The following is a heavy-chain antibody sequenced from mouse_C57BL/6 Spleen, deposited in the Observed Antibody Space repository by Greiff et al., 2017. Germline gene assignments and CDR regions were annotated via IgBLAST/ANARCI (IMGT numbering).Heavy chain of an antibody. CDR3: SRRDWDADYYAMDY. CDR2: INPYNGGT. J-gene: IGHJ4*01. CDR1: GYTFTDYY. Sequence: EVQLQQSGPVLVKPGASVKMSCKASGYTFTDYYMNWVKQSHGKSLEWIGVINPYNGGTSYNQKFKGKATLTVYTSSSTAYMKLNSLTSEDAAVYYCSRRDWDADYYAMDYWGQGTSVTVSS. V-gene: IGHV1-19*01. D-gene: IGHD4-1*01.